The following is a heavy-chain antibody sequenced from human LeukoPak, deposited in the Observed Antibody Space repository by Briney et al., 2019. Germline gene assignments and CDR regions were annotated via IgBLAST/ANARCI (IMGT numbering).Heavy chain of an antibody. CDR1: GFTFSSYG. CDR3: AKDQYSSGWYGLYYFDY. D-gene: IGHD6-19*01. V-gene: IGHV3-30*02. CDR2: IRYDGSNK. Sequence: GGSLRLSCAASGFTFSSYGMHWVRQAPGKGLEWAAFIRYDGSNKYYADSVKGRFTISRDNSKNTLYLQMNSLRAEDTAVYYCAKDQYSSGWYGLYYFDYWGQGTLVTVSS. J-gene: IGHJ4*02.